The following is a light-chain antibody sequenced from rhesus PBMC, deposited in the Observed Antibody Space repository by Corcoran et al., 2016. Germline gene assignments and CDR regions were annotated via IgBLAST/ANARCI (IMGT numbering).Light chain of an antibody. Sequence: DIQMTQSPSPLSASVGDTVTITCRASRSISSWLAWYQQKPGKAPKLLIYKASTLESGVPSRFSGSGSGTDVSLTFSSLRSDDFATYYCHQYNSSPWTFGLGTKVEIE. CDR1: RSISSW. CDR2: KAS. J-gene: IGKJ1*01. V-gene: IGKV1-22*01. CDR3: HQYNSSPWT.